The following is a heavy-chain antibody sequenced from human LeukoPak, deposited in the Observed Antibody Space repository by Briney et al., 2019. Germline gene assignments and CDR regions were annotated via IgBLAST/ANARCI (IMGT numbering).Heavy chain of an antibody. J-gene: IGHJ6*03. CDR2: INGRAATT. Sequence: GGSLRLSCAVAGITLSNYGMSWVRQAPGKGLEWVAGINGRAATTYYADSVKGRFTISRDNSKNTLYLQMNSLGADDTAVYYCAKAPATGEGYYFYYMDVWGKGTTVTVSS. V-gene: IGHV3-23*01. CDR3: AKAPATGEGYYFYYMDV. D-gene: IGHD7-27*01. CDR1: GITLSNYG.